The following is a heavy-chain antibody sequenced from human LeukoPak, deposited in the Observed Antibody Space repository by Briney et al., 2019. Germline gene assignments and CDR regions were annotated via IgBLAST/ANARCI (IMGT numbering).Heavy chain of an antibody. CDR2: INHSGRT. J-gene: IGHJ4*02. Sequence: PSETLSLTCTVSGGSINSYYWSWIRQSPGKGLEWIGEINHSGRTNYNPSLKSRVTISVDTSKNQFSLKLSSVTAADTAVYYCTKEDYWGQGTLVTVSS. CDR3: TKEDY. V-gene: IGHV4-34*01. CDR1: GGSINSYY.